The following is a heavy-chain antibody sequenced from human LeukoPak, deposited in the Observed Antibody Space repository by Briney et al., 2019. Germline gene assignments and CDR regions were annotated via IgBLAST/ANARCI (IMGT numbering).Heavy chain of an antibody. D-gene: IGHD6-13*01. V-gene: IGHV1-69*05. CDR3: ARTGIAAAGTGFQH. CDR1: GGTFSSYA. J-gene: IGHJ1*01. CDR2: IIPIFGTA. Sequence: SVKVSCKASGGTFSSYAISWVRQAPGQGLEWMGGIIPIFGTANYAQEFQGRVTITTDESTSTAYMELSSLRSEDTAVYYCARTGIAAAGTGFQHWGQGTLVTVSS.